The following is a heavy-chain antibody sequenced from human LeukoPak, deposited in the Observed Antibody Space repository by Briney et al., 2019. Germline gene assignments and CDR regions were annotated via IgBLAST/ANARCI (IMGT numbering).Heavy chain of an antibody. D-gene: IGHD6-19*01. J-gene: IGHJ4*02. CDR2: ISWDGDGT. CDR3: AKDSPYPLEAGQFDS. CDR1: GFTFDDLA. Sequence: GGSLRHSCAASGFTFDDLAMHWIRQAPGKGLEWVSLISWDGDGTYYADSVKGRFIISRDNSKNSLYLQMNSLRPEDTALYYCAKDSPYPLEAGQFDSWGQGTLVIVSS. V-gene: IGHV3-43D*03.